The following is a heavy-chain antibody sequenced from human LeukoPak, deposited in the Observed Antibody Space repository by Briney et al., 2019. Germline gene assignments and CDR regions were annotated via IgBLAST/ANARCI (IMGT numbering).Heavy chain of an antibody. CDR1: GYTFTSYG. J-gene: IGHJ6*04. D-gene: IGHD2-2*01. V-gene: IGHV1-18*04. CDR2: ISAYNGNT. Sequence: ASVTVSCKASGYTFTSYGISWVRQAPGQGLEWMGWISAYNGNTNYAQKLQGRVTMTTDTSTSTAYMELRSLRSDDTAVYYCARDHCSSTSCYAPREYYYYYGMDVWGKGTTVTVSS. CDR3: ARDHCSSTSCYAPREYYYYYGMDV.